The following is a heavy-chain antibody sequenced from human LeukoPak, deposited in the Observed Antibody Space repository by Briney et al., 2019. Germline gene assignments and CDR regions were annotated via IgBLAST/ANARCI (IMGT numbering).Heavy chain of an antibody. CDR3: AKDLAPGPGIAAAGTIRVWDY. CDR1: GYTFTGYY. V-gene: IGHV1-2*02. J-gene: IGHJ4*02. D-gene: IGHD6-13*01. Sequence: ASVKVSCKASGYTFTGYYMHWVRQAPGQGLEWMGWINPNSGGTNYAQKFQGRVTMTRDTSTSTVYMELSSLRSEDTAVYYCAKDLAPGPGIAAAGTIRVWDYWGQGTLVTVSS. CDR2: INPNSGGT.